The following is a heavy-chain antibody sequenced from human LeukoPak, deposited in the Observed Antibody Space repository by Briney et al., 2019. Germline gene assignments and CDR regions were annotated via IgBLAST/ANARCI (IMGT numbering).Heavy chain of an antibody. CDR3: AKDLAIVVVPAAIYYYYDMDV. Sequence: GGSLRLSCAASGFTFSSYGTHWVRQAPGKGLEWVAVISYDGSNKYYADSVKGRFTISRDNSKNTLYLQMNSLRAEDTAVYYCAKDLAIVVVPAAIYYYYDMDVWGKGTTVTVSS. CDR2: ISYDGSNK. J-gene: IGHJ6*04. CDR1: GFTFSSYG. D-gene: IGHD2-2*01. V-gene: IGHV3-30*18.